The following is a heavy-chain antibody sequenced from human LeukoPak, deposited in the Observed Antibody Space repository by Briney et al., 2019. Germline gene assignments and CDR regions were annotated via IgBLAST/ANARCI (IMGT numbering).Heavy chain of an antibody. CDR2: IYYSGST. V-gene: IGHV4-59*08. Sequence: SETLSLTCTVSGGSISSYYWSWIRQPPRKGLEWIGYIYYSGSTNYNPSLKSRVTISVDTSKNQFSLKLSSVTAADTAVYYCARSTYYYDSSGPWYFDLWGRGTLVTVSS. CDR1: GGSISSYY. CDR3: ARSTYYYDSSGPWYFDL. D-gene: IGHD3-22*01. J-gene: IGHJ2*01.